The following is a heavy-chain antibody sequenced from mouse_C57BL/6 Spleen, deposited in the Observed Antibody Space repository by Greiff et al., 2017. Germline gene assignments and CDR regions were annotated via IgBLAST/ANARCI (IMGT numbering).Heavy chain of an antibody. J-gene: IGHJ2*01. V-gene: IGHV1-55*01. Sequence: QVQLQQPGAELVKPGASVKMSCKASGYTFTSYWITWVKQRPGQGLEWIGDIYPGSGSNNYNEKFKSTATLTVDTSSSTAYMQLSSLTSEDSAVYYCARGGGYEDFDYWGQGTTLTVSS. CDR3: ARGGGYEDFDY. CDR2: IYPGSGSN. CDR1: GYTFTSYW. D-gene: IGHD2-2*01.